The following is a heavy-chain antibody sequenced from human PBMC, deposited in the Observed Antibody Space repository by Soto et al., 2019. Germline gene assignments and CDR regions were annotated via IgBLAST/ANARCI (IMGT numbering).Heavy chain of an antibody. J-gene: IGHJ4*02. D-gene: IGHD4-4*01. Sequence: EVQLVESGGGLVKPGGSLRLSGAASGFTFSSYSMNWVRQARGKGLEWVSSISSSSSYIYYADSVKGRFTISRDNAKNSLYLQMNSLRAEDTAVYYCATSLRATVTTAYWGQGTLVTVSS. CDR3: ATSLRATVTTAY. V-gene: IGHV3-21*01. CDR2: ISSSSSYI. CDR1: GFTFSSYS.